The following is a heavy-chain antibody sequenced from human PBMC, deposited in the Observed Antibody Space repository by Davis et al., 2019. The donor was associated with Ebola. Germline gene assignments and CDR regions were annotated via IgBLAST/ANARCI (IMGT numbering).Heavy chain of an antibody. CDR3: AREWLFLRYGMDV. V-gene: IGHV3-7*01. J-gene: IGHJ6*02. CDR1: GFTFSTYW. Sequence: GESLKISCEASGFTFSTYWMSWVRQAPGKGLEWVANIKQDGSEKYYADSVKGRFTISRDNSKNTLYLQMNSLRAEDTAVYYCAREWLFLRYGMDVWGQGTTVTVSS. CDR2: IKQDGSEK. D-gene: IGHD3-22*01.